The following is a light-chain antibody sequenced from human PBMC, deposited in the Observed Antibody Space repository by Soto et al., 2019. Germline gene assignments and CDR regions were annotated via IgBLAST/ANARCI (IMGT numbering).Light chain of an antibody. V-gene: IGLV2-23*01. CDR3: CSYAGPSTI. Sequence: SVLTQPASVSGSPGQSITISCTGTSSDIGSYKFVSWFQQHPGKVPKLIIYEGTERPSGVSNRFSASKSGNTASLTISGLQPEDEADYYCCSYAGPSTIFGGGTKVTVL. CDR1: SSDIGSYKF. CDR2: EGT. J-gene: IGLJ2*01.